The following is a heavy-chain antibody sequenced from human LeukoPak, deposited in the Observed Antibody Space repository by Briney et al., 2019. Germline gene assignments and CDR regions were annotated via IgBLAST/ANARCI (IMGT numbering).Heavy chain of an antibody. CDR3: ARRVAAMYYLDF. Sequence: PSETLSLTCAVYGGSFSGYYWSWIRQPPGKGLEWIGSIYYSGSTYYNPSLKSRVTISVDTSNNQFSLKLSSVAAADTAVYYCARRVAAMYYLDFWGQGTLVSVSS. CDR2: IYYSGST. J-gene: IGHJ4*02. CDR1: GGSFSGYY. V-gene: IGHV4-34*01. D-gene: IGHD6-25*01.